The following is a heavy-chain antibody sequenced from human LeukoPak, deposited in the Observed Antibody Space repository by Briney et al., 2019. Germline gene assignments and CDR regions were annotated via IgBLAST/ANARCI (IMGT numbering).Heavy chain of an antibody. CDR2: ISSGGST. V-gene: IGHV3-23*01. D-gene: IGHD3-3*02. J-gene: IGHJ4*02. CDR1: GFTFSSYA. CDR3: ARGAFD. Sequence: PGGSLRLSCAASGFTFSSYAMSWVRQAPGKGLEWVSVISSGGSTDYADSVKGRFTIPRDNSKNTLHLQMNSLRAEDTAVYYCARGAFDWGQGTLVTVSS.